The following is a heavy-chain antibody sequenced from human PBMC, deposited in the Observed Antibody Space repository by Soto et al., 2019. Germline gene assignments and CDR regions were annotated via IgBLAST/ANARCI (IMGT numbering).Heavy chain of an antibody. D-gene: IGHD3-9*01. CDR3: AQKLRYWDARDV. CDR2: IYWNDDK. J-gene: IGHJ6*04. CDR1: GFSLTTGGVA. Sequence: QITLKESGPPLVKPTQTLTLTCSFSGFSLTTGGVAVGWIRQPPGKALEWLALIYWNDDKRYSPSLKNRLTVTKDTTKNQVVFTLTNMDPVDTAKYYCAQKLRYWDARDVGGKGPPVPVPP. V-gene: IGHV2-5*01.